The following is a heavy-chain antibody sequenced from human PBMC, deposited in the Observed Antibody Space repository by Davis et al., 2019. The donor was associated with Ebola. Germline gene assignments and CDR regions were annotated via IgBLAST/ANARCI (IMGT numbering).Heavy chain of an antibody. J-gene: IGHJ6*02. D-gene: IGHD3-3*01. Sequence: AASVKVSCKASGYTFTSYDINWVRQATGQGLEWMGWMNPNSGNTGYAQKFQGRVTMTRNTSISTAYMELSSLRSEDTAVYYCARVYASGVVIRRVGRYYGMDVWGQGTTVTASS. V-gene: IGHV1-8*01. CDR2: MNPNSGNT. CDR3: ARVYASGVVIRRVGRYYGMDV. CDR1: GYTFTSYD.